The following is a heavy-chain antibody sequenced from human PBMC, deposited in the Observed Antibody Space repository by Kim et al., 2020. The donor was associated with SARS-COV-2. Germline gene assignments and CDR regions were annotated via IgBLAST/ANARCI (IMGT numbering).Heavy chain of an antibody. D-gene: IGHD3-10*01. Sequence: YVDSVKGRFTMSRDNAKNSRHLQMSSLRAEDTAIYYCAALDSVQVPGGIWGQGTLVTVSS. V-gene: IGHV3-7*01. CDR3: AALDSVQVPGGI. J-gene: IGHJ4*02.